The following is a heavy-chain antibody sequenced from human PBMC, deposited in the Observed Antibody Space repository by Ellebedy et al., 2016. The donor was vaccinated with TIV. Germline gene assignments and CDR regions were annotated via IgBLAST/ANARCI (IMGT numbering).Heavy chain of an antibody. J-gene: IGHJ4*02. D-gene: IGHD3-22*01. Sequence: PGGSLRLSCVASGFSFSRYEMNWVRQAPGKGLEWVGRIRSATDGGTTDYAAPVKGRFTISRDDSKNTLYLQIHSLKPEDTAVYYCTTDIMIVVVWGQGTRVTVSS. CDR1: GFSFSRYE. CDR2: IRSATDGGTT. V-gene: IGHV3-15*07. CDR3: TTDIMIVVV.